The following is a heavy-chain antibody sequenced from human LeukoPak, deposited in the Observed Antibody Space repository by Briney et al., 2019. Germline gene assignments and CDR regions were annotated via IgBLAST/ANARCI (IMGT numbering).Heavy chain of an antibody. J-gene: IGHJ4*02. CDR3: ARDMLKGAPDYLDH. CDR1: GFTFRSFA. CDR2: IAYDGSVV. Sequence: PGRSLRLSCAASGFTFRSFAFHWVRQAPDKGLEWVAVIAYDGSVVYVADALKGRFTISRDDSKSTLYLQMNSLRPADTAVYYCARDMLKGAPDYLDHWGQGTLVNVSS. D-gene: IGHD3-10*02. V-gene: IGHV3-30*04.